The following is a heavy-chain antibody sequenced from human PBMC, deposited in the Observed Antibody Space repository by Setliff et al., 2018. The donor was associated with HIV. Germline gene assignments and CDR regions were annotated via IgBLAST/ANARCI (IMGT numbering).Heavy chain of an antibody. CDR2: INPGDGST. V-gene: IGHV1-46*01. J-gene: IGHJ6*02. CDR3: ARAPIEIEYSSSSERITYYYGMDV. CDR1: GYTFTSYD. Sequence: ASVKVSCKASGYTFTSYDIYWVRQAPGQGLQWMGIINPGDGSTIYAQKFQGRVTITADESTSTAYMELSSLRSEDTAVYYCARAPIEIEYSSSSERITYYYGMDVWGQGTTVTVSS. D-gene: IGHD6-6*01.